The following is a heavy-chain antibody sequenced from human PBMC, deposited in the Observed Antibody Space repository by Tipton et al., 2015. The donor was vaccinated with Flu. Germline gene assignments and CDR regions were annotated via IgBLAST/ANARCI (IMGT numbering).Heavy chain of an antibody. CDR2: VFYTGYP. Sequence: TLSLTCSVFDGSISSSSYYGGWIRQPPGRGLEWVGSVFYTGYPYHNPSLKSRVGMSIDTYKGHFSLRLSPMAAADTAVYYSAKVKLGWVESWAEGTLVIVSS. CDR1: DGSISSSSYY. J-gene: IGHJ5*01. V-gene: IGHV4-39*07. D-gene: IGHD2-21*01. CDR3: AKVKLGWVES.